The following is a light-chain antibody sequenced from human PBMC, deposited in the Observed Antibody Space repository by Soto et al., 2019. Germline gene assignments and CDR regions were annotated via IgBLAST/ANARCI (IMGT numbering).Light chain of an antibody. J-gene: IGKJ1*01. CDR2: GAS. V-gene: IGKV3-20*01. CDR1: QCDSRSY. CDR3: QQYCTSPPWT. Sequence: EVVLTQSPGTLSLSPGERATLSHSASQCDSRSYLAWYQQKPGQAPRLLIYGASSRATGIPDRFSSSGSGTDFTLTISRLEPEDLAVEYLQQYCTSPPWTFGQGTKVEIK.